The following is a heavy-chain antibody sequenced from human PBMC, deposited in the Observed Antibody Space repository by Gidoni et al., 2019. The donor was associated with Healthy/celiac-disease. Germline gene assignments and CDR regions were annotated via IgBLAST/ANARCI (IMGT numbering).Heavy chain of an antibody. CDR2: IYTSGRT. J-gene: IGHJ2*01. CDR3: ARDGTYSGSYLSWYFDL. V-gene: IGHV4-4*07. CDR1: GGSISSYY. D-gene: IGHD1-26*01. Sequence: QVQLQESGPGLVKPSETLSLTCTVSGGSISSYYWSWIRQPAGKGLEWIGRIYTSGRTNYNPSLKSRVTMSVDTSKNQFSLKLSSVTAADTAVYYCARDGTYSGSYLSWYFDLWGRGTLVTVSS.